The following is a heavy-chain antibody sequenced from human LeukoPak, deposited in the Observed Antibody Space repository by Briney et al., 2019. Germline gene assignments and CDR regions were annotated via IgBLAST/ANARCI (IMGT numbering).Heavy chain of an antibody. D-gene: IGHD4-23*01. Sequence: PSETLSLTCTVSGGSISSSSYYWSWIRQPAGKGLEWIGRIYTSGSTNYNPSLKSRVTMSVDTSKNQFSLKLSSVTAADTAVYYCARDRGSYGGNSIGNWFDPWGQGTLVTVSS. CDR3: ARDRGSYGGNSIGNWFDP. CDR2: IYTSGST. CDR1: GGSISSSSYY. V-gene: IGHV4-61*02. J-gene: IGHJ5*02.